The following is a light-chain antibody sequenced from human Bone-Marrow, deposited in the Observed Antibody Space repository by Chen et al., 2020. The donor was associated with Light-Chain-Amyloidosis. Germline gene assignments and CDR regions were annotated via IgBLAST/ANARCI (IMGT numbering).Light chain of an antibody. CDR2: DDS. V-gene: IGLV3-21*02. Sequence: SYVLTQPSSVSVAPGQTATIACGGNNIGSTSVHWYQQTPGQAPLLVVYDDSDRPSGIPDRWCGSSSGKTATRTISRVEAGDEGEYYGQVWDRSSDRPVFGGGTKLTVL. CDR3: QVWDRSSDRPV. CDR1: NIGSTS. J-gene: IGLJ3*02.